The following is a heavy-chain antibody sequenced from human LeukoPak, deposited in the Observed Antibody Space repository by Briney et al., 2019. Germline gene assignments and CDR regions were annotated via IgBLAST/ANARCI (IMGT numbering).Heavy chain of an antibody. CDR1: GGSISDYY. J-gene: IGHJ6*03. Sequence: PSETLSLTCTVSGGSISDYYWSWIRQPPGEGLGWIGYIYYSGSTTYNPSLKSRVTMSVDTSKNQFSLKLSSVTAADTAVYYCARGDFCSSTSCYLRPMDVWGKGTTVTVSS. CDR2: IYYSGST. D-gene: IGHD2-2*01. V-gene: IGHV4-59*01. CDR3: ARGDFCSSTSCYLRPMDV.